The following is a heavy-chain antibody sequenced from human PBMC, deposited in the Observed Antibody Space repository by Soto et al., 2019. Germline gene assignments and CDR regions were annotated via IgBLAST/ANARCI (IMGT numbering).Heavy chain of an antibody. CDR2: ISGSGIGI. CDR3: AKSDGTWGATSNFYYYYMGV. D-gene: IGHD7-27*01. Sequence: GGSLRLSCAASGFTFSSCAMSWVRQAPGKGLEWVATISGSGIGIHYADSVKGRFAISRDNSKNTLSLQMNSLRAEDTAVYYCAKSDGTWGATSNFYYYYMGVWGKGTTVTVSS. CDR1: GFTFSSCA. J-gene: IGHJ6*03. V-gene: IGHV3-23*01.